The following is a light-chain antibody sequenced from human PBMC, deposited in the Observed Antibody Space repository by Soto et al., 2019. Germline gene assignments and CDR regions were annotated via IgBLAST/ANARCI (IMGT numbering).Light chain of an antibody. V-gene: IGLV2-23*02. CDR3: CSYAGSSTFSYV. Sequence: QSVLTQPASVSGSPGQSIAISCTGTSSDVGGYNYVSWYQQHPGKAPKFMIYDVSKRPSGVSNRFSGSKSGNTASLTISGLQAEDEADYYCCSYAGSSTFSYVFGTGTKVTVL. J-gene: IGLJ1*01. CDR1: SSDVGGYNY. CDR2: DVS.